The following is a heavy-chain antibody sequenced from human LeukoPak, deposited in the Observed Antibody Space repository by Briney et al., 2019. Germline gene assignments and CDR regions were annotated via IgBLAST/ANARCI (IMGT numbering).Heavy chain of an antibody. CDR3: ARLTTMVRGVKRAFDY. Sequence: PSETLSLTCTVSGGSISSYYWSWIRQPPGKGLEWIGYIYYSGSTNYNPSLKSRVTISVDTSKNQFSLKLSSVTAADTAVYYCARLTTMVRGVKRAFDYWGQGTLVTVSS. CDR2: IYYSGST. D-gene: IGHD3-10*01. CDR1: GGSISSYY. V-gene: IGHV4-59*01. J-gene: IGHJ4*02.